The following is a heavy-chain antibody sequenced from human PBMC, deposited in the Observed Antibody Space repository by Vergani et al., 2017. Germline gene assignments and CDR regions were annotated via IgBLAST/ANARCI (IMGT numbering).Heavy chain of an antibody. CDR2: INSDGSST. CDR1: GFTFSSYW. D-gene: IGHD3-22*01. CDR3: ARDPDWTMIVIPDDAFDI. J-gene: IGHJ3*02. V-gene: IGHV3-74*01. Sequence: EVQLVESGGGLVQPGGSLRLSCAASGFTFSSYWMHWVRQAPGKGLVWVSRINSDGSSTSYADSVKGRFTISRDNAKNTLYLQMNSLRAEDTAVYYCARDPDWTMIVIPDDAFDIWGQGTMVTVSS.